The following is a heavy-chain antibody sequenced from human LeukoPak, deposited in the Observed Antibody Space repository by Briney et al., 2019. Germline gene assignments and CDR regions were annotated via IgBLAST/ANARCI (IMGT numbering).Heavy chain of an antibody. CDR2: ISYDGSNK. Sequence: GGSLRLSCAASGFTFNSYGMHWVRQAPGKGLEWVAVISYDGSNKYYAGSVKGRFTISRDNSKNTLYLQMNSLRAGDTAVYYCAKSWGAYGGNSEEAFDIWGQGTMVTVSS. CDR3: AKSWGAYGGNSEEAFDI. J-gene: IGHJ3*02. V-gene: IGHV3-30*18. CDR1: GFTFNSYG. D-gene: IGHD4-23*01.